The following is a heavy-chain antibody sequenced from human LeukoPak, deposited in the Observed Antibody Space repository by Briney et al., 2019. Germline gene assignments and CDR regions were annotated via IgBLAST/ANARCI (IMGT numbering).Heavy chain of an antibody. J-gene: IGHJ4*02. CDR3: ARDRLDMATTIIFEY. V-gene: IGHV1-18*01. Sequence: ASVKVSCRASGYTFTSYGIAWVRQAPGQGLEWMRWISTYTGNTDYAQKLQGRVTMTTDTSTSTAYMELRSLRSDDTAVYYCARDRLDMATTIIFEYWGQGTLVTVSS. D-gene: IGHD5-12*01. CDR2: ISTYTGNT. CDR1: GYTFTSYG.